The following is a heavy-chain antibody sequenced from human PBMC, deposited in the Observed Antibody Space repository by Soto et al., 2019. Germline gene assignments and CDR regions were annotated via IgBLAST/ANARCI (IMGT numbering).Heavy chain of an antibody. CDR3: ARFGYGYGLLNWFDP. CDR2: IYYSGST. Sequence: SETLSLTCTVSGGSISSYYWSWIRQPPGKGLEWIGYIYYSGSTNYNPSLKSRVTISVDTSKNQFSLKLSSVTAADTAVYYCARFGYGYGLLNWFDPWGQGTLVTVSS. D-gene: IGHD5-18*01. CDR1: GGSISSYY. J-gene: IGHJ5*02. V-gene: IGHV4-59*01.